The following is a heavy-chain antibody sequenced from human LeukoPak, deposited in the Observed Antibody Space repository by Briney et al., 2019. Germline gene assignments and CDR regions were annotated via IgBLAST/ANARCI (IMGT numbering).Heavy chain of an antibody. CDR2: ISAYNGNT. J-gene: IGHJ6*03. Sequence: ASVKVSCKASGYTFTSYGISWVRQAPGQGLEWMGWISAYNGNTNYAQKLQGRVTMTTDTSTSTAYMELRSLRSDDTAVYYCAGTGSSSWKNYMDVWGKGTTVTVSS. CDR1: GYTFTSYG. V-gene: IGHV1-18*01. D-gene: IGHD6-13*01. CDR3: AGTGSSSWKNYMDV.